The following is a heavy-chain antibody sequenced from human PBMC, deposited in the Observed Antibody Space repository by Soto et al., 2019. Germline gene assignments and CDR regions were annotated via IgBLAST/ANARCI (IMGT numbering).Heavy chain of an antibody. V-gene: IGHV3-74*01. CDR1: GFTFGDYW. D-gene: IGHD6-6*01. Sequence: LRLSCAASGFTFGDYWMHWVRQPPGKGPEWVSRMTGDGSTFYADSVKGRFTISRDSSKSTLSLQMNSLRAEDTALYYCAKHLSIAARSFDYWGRGAQVTVSS. CDR3: AKHLSIAARSFDY. J-gene: IGHJ4*02. CDR2: MTGDGST.